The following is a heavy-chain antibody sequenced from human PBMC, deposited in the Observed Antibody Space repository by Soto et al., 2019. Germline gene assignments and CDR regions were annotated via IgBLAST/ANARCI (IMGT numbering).Heavy chain of an antibody. CDR2: IYYSRST. CDR1: GGSIRSGGYY. Sequence: SETLSLTCTVAGGSIRSGGYYWSWIRQHPXKGLEWIGYIYYSRSTYYNPSLKSRATISVDTSKNQFSLKLSSVTAADTAVYYCARGIPHYDSSGYYFDYWGQGSLVTVSS. V-gene: IGHV4-31*03. D-gene: IGHD3-22*01. CDR3: ARGIPHYDSSGYYFDY. J-gene: IGHJ4*02.